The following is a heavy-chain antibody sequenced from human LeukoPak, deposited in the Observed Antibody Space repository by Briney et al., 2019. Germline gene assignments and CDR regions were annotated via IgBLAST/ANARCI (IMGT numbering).Heavy chain of an antibody. V-gene: IGHV3-7*01. CDR1: GFTFSSLW. J-gene: IGHJ3*02. D-gene: IGHD5-24*01. CDR2: INEGGSAD. Sequence: PGGSLRLSCAASGFTFSSLWMSWVRQAPGKGLEWVANINEGGSADYYADSVRGRFTISRDNAKNSLFLQMNSLRAEDTAVYYCARGRQMATIRHDAFDIWGQGTMVTVSS. CDR3: ARGRQMATIRHDAFDI.